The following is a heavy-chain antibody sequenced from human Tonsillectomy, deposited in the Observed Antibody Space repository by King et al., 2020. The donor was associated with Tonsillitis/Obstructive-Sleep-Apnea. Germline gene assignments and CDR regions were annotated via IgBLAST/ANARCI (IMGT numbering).Heavy chain of an antibody. CDR1: GFTFSIYT. CDR2: ITHIGGTT. J-gene: IGHJ5*01. Sequence: VQLVESGGELVQSGGSLRLSCSASGFTFSIYTVHWVRQAPGKGLEYVAGITHIGGTTWYADPMKGSFTISGDNSKNTPYLDMTSLKPEDTAVYSCVIQIKGVVSWGQGTLVTVSS. D-gene: IGHD5-24*01. CDR3: VIQIKGVVS. V-gene: IGHV3-64D*06.